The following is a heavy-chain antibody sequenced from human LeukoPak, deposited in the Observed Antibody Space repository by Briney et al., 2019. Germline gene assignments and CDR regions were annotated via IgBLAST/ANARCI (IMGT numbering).Heavy chain of an antibody. J-gene: IGHJ3*02. Sequence: GASVKVSCKASGYTFTSYYMHWVRQAPGQGLEWMGIINPSGGSTSYAQKFQGRVTMTRDMSTGTVYMELSSLRSEDTAVYYCARLGVVTSDAFDIWGQGTMVTVSS. CDR2: INPSGGST. V-gene: IGHV1-46*01. D-gene: IGHD2-21*02. CDR3: ARLGVVTSDAFDI. CDR1: GYTFTSYY.